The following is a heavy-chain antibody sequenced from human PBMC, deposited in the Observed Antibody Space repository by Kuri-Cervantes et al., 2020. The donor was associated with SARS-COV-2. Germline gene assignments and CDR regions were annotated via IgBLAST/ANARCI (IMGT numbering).Heavy chain of an antibody. J-gene: IGHJ4*02. CDR3: ARDGDY. V-gene: IGHV3-9*01. CDR2: ISWNSGSI. CDR1: GFTFDDYA. Sequence: GGSLRLSCAASGFTFDDYAMHWVRQAPGKGLEWVSGISWNSGSIGYADSVEGRFTISRDDSKNTLYLQMDSPRDDDTAVYYCARDGDYWGQGTLVTVSS.